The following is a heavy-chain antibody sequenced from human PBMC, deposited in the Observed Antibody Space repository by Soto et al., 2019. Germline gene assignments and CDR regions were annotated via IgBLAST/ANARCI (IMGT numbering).Heavy chain of an antibody. CDR3: ARDQGDAYDY. V-gene: IGHV1-18*01. CDR1: GYIFPSYG. J-gene: IGHJ4*02. CDR2: ISPYNGXX. Sequence: ASAKVSFKASGYIFPSYGLSWVRQAPGQGLEWMGWISPYNGXXXYAXXXQDXVTMXXDTSTSTAYMELRSLRSDDTAVYFCARDQGDAYDYWGQGTLVTVSS. D-gene: IGHD2-2*01.